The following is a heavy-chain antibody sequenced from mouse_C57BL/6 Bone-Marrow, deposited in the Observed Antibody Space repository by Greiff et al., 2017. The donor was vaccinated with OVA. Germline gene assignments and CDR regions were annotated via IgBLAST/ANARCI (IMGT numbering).Heavy chain of an antibody. Sequence: QVQLQPPGAELVRPGSSVKLSCKASGYTFTSYWMDWVKQRPGQGLEWIGNIYPSDSETHYTQKFKDKATLTVDTSSSTAYMHLSCLTAEDSSVYYCASIGYYLFAYWGQGTLVTVSA. J-gene: IGHJ3*01. CDR3: ASIGYYLFAY. CDR2: IYPSDSET. V-gene: IGHV1-61*01. CDR1: GYTFTSYW. D-gene: IGHD2-3*01.